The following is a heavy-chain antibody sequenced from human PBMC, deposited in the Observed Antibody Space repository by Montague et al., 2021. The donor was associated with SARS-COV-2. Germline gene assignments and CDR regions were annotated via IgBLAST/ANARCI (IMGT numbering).Heavy chain of an antibody. CDR3: STLFSVAGEQ. CDR1: GGSINTRSYF. D-gene: IGHD6-19*01. CDR2: VYSRGT. J-gene: IGHJ4*02. V-gene: IGHV4-39*02. Sequence: SETLSLTCTVSGGSINTRSYFWVWIRQPPGKGLEWIGNVYSRGTYYSPSLKSRAVISVDTTNNHLYLKLASVTAADTAVYYCSTLFSVAGEQWGRGTLVTVSS.